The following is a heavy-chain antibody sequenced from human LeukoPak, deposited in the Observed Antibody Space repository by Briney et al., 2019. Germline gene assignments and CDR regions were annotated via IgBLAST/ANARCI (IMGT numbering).Heavy chain of an antibody. Sequence: ASVKSACHASGYTFTSYDIHWVRQATGQGLECRGWMGPNSGNTGDAKKFQGRVTMTRNTAKSTAYMELSSRRSEDTAVYYCARGRSRDGYNRAAFDIWGQGTMVTVSS. J-gene: IGHJ3*02. CDR3: ARGRSRDGYNRAAFDI. D-gene: IGHD5-24*01. CDR1: GYTFTSYD. V-gene: IGHV1-8*01. CDR2: MGPNSGNT.